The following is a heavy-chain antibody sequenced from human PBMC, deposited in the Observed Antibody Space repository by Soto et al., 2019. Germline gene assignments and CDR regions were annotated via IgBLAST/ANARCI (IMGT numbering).Heavy chain of an antibody. V-gene: IGHV4-39*01. CDR3: ARTTGRHLDF. CDR2: IDYSGTA. J-gene: IGHJ4*02. D-gene: IGHD4-4*01. CDR1: YGSISVSNVF. Sequence: QLQLQESGPGLVKPWETLSLTCTVSYGSISVSNVFWGWVRQPPGKGLEWIGNIDYSGTAYFNPSHGTRVTFPVDTSKNQFSLTLYSVTAADTAVYYCARTTGRHLDFWGQGILVTVSS.